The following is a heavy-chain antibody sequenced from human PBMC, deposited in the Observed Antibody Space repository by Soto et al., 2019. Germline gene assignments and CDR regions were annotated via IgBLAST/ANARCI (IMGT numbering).Heavy chain of an antibody. D-gene: IGHD2-2*01. CDR1: GGSFSGYY. J-gene: IGHJ4*02. CDR2: INHSGST. Sequence: SETLSLTCAVYGGSFSGYYWSWIRQPPGKGLEWIGEINHSGSTNYNPSLKSRFTISVDTSKNQFSLKLGSVTAADTAVYYCATLVVPAANPGVAAAGRDYWGQGTLVTVSS. CDR3: ATLVVPAANPGVAAAGRDY. V-gene: IGHV4-34*01.